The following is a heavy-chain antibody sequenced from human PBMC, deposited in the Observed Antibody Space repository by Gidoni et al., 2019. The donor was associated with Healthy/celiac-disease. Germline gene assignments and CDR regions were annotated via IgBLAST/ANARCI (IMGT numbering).Heavy chain of an antibody. CDR3: ALTYGDPYYLDY. CDR1: GYSFTSYW. J-gene: IGHJ4*02. CDR2: IEPRTSYT. Sequence: EVQLVQSGAEVKKPGESLRISCMGSGYSFTSYWISWVRQMPGKGLEWMGRIEPRTSYTTSSPSFHGHVTISADKSISTAYLQWSSLKASDTAMYYCALTYGDPYYLDYWGQGTLVTVSS. D-gene: IGHD4-17*01. V-gene: IGHV5-10-1*01.